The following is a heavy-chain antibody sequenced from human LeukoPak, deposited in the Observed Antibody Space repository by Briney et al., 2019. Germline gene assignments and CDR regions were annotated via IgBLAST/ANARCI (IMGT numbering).Heavy chain of an antibody. Sequence: ASVKVSCKASGGTFSSYAISWVRQAPGQGLEWMGRIIPIFGTANYAQKFQGRVTITTDESTSTAYMELSSLRSADTPVYYCATSGSLRHAFDIWGQGTMVTVSS. CDR1: GGTFSSYA. CDR3: ATSGSLRHAFDI. CDR2: IIPIFGTA. J-gene: IGHJ3*02. V-gene: IGHV1-69*05. D-gene: IGHD1-26*01.